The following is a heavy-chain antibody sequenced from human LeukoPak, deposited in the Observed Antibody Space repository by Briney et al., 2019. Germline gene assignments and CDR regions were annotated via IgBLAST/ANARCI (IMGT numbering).Heavy chain of an antibody. V-gene: IGHV3-74*01. Sequence: GGSLRLSCAASGFTLSSYWMHWVRQAPGKGLVWVSRIKSDGRTNYADSVKDRFTISRDNAKNTVSLQMNSLRAEDTGVYYCARAPSEIGGYYPEYFRHWGQGTLVIVSS. CDR1: GFTLSSYW. CDR2: IKSDGRT. D-gene: IGHD3-22*01. J-gene: IGHJ1*01. CDR3: ARAPSEIGGYYPEYFRH.